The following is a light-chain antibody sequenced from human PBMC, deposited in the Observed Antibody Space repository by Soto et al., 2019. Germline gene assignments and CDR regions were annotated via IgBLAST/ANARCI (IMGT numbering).Light chain of an antibody. CDR1: QSVSSN. Sequence: EIVMTQSPATLSVSAGERGTVSCRASQSVSSNLAWYQQRPGQAPRLLIYGASTRATGIPARFSGSGSGTDFTLTISSLQSEDFAVYYCQQYNNWPPLTFGGGTKVEIK. CDR3: QQYNNWPPLT. CDR2: GAS. V-gene: IGKV3D-15*01. J-gene: IGKJ4*01.